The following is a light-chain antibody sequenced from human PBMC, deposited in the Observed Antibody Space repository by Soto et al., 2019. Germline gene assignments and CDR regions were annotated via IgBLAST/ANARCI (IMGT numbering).Light chain of an antibody. Sequence: SSELTQPSSVPVSPGQTARITCSGDVLATKFARWFQQKPGQAPVVVIYKDSERPSGIPERFSGSSSGTTVTLTISGAQVEDEADYFCYSAADNNLGVFGGGTKLTVL. CDR1: VLATKF. V-gene: IGLV3-27*01. CDR3: YSAADNNLGV. J-gene: IGLJ3*02. CDR2: KDS.